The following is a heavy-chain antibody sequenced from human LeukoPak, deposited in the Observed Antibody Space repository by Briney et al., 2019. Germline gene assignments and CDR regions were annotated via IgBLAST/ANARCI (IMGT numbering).Heavy chain of an antibody. D-gene: IGHD3-22*01. V-gene: IGHV4-34*01. Sequence: SETLSLTCAVYGGSFSGYYWSWIRQPPGRGLEWIGEINHSGSTNYNPSLKSRVTISVDTSKNQFSLKLSSVTAADTAVYYCARGGYYDPSFQHWGQGTLVTVSS. CDR2: INHSGST. CDR3: ARGGYYDPSFQH. CDR1: GGSFSGYY. J-gene: IGHJ1*01.